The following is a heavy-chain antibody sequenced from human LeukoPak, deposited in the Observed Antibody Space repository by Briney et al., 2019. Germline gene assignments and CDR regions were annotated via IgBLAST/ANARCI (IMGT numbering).Heavy chain of an antibody. D-gene: IGHD1-7*01. J-gene: IGHJ6*03. CDR1: GGSISSNSYY. Sequence: PSETLSLTCAVSGGSISSNSYYWGWIRQPPGTGLEWIGEINHSGSTNYNPSLKSRVTVSVDTSKNQFSLKLSSVTAADTAVYYCARKTKNWNYRTLHYYYYMDVWGKGTTVTVSS. V-gene: IGHV4-39*07. CDR2: INHSGST. CDR3: ARKTKNWNYRTLHYYYYMDV.